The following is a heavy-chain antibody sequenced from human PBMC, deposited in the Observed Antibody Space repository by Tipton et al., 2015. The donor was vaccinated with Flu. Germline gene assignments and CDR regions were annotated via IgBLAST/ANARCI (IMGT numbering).Heavy chain of an antibody. Sequence: QLVQSGPEVKKPGASVKVSCKASGYTFTGYYMHWVRQAPGQGLEWMGWINPNSGGTNYAQKFQGWVTMTRDTSISTAYMELSRLRSEDTAVYYCARARWSLYEPYYYYYMDVWGKGTTVTVSS. D-gene: IGHD6-13*01. J-gene: IGHJ6*03. CDR2: INPNSGGT. CDR1: GYTFTGYY. V-gene: IGHV1-2*04. CDR3: ARARWSLYEPYYYYYMDV.